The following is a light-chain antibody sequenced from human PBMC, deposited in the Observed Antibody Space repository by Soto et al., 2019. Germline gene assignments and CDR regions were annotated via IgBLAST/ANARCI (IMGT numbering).Light chain of an antibody. V-gene: IGLV2-14*01. J-gene: IGLJ1*01. CDR3: SSYTSRSTLYV. CDR1: GSDIVGYNF. Sequence: QSALTQHASVSESPVQSITFSCAGTGSDIVGYNFVSWCQQHPGKAPKVMIYQGSDRPSGVSNRLSGSKSGNTASLTTSGRQADDEADYYCSSYTSRSTLYVFGSRSKVTGL. CDR2: QGS.